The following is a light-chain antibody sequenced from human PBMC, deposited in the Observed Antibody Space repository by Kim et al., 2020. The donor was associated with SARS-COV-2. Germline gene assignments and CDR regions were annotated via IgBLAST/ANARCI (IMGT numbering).Light chain of an antibody. V-gene: IGLV1-44*01. CDR1: RSNIGSTP. J-gene: IGLJ3*02. Sequence: ELTQPPSVSGTPGQRVTISFSGSRSNIGSTPVNWFQQLPGSAPKLLIFRNTRRPSGVPDRFSGSKSGTSASLALSGLQSEDEADYFCASWDDRLDSRVGGGGTKLTVL. CDR3: ASWDDRLDSRV. CDR2: RNT.